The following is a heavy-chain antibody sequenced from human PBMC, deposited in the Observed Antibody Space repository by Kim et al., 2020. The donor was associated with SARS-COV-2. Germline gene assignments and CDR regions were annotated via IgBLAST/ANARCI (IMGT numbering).Heavy chain of an antibody. D-gene: IGHD3-10*01. CDR3: TQEMDDNYRGDS. V-gene: IGHV3-7*03. J-gene: IGHJ5*01. CDR1: EISFGSFW. Sequence: GGSLRLSCAATEISFGSFWMTWVRQAPGKGLEWVANINQDGTETYYVDSVKGRFTISRDNAKNSLYLHMNSLRAEDTAVYYCTQEMDDNYRGDSWGQGTLVTVSS. CDR2: INQDGTET.